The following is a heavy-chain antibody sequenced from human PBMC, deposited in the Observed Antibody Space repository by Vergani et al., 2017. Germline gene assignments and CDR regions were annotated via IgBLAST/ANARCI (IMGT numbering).Heavy chain of an antibody. CDR1: GYTFTSYY. D-gene: IGHD3-22*01. J-gene: IGHJ4*02. CDR2: INPSGGST. V-gene: IGHV1-46*03. CDR3: ATGLVYYYDSSCYFPFDY. Sequence: QVQLVQSGAEVKKPGASVKVSCKASGYTFTSYYMHWVRQAPGQGLEWMGIINPSGGSTIYAQKFQGRVTMTRDTSTSPVYMELSSLRSEYTAVYYCATGLVYYYDSSCYFPFDYWGQGTLVTVSS.